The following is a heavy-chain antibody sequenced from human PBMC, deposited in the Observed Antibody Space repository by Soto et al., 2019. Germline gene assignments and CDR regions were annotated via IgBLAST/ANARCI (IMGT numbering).Heavy chain of an antibody. Sequence: QITLKESGPTLVIPAQTLTLTCAFSGFSLTTYDMGVAWIRQPPVKALEWLALIYWDDDNRYSPSLKDRLAIAKDTSRTQVVLTSTNMDPGDTATYFCAHAGDYDLLTFDHWGPGTLVTFSS. CDR2: IYWDDDN. D-gene: IGHD4-17*01. CDR1: GFSLTTYDMG. J-gene: IGHJ4*02. CDR3: AHAGDYDLLTFDH. V-gene: IGHV2-5*02.